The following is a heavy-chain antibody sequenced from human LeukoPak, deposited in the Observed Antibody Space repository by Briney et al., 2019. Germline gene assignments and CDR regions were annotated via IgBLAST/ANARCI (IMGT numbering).Heavy chain of an antibody. Sequence: PGGSLRLSCAASGFTFSSYAMSWVRQAPGKGLEWVSAISGSGGSTYYADSVKGRFTISRDNSKNTLYLQMNSLRAEDTAVYYCAKRGVLRYFDWLLESYYFDYWGQGTLVTVSS. V-gene: IGHV3-23*01. CDR2: ISGSGGST. CDR1: GFTFSSYA. D-gene: IGHD3-9*01. J-gene: IGHJ4*02. CDR3: AKRGVLRYFDWLLESYYFDY.